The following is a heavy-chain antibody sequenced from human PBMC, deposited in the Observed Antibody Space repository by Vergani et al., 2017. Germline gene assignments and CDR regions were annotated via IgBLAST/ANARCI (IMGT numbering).Heavy chain of an antibody. CDR1: GFSLSTSGVG. Sequence: QITLKESGPTLVKPTQTLTLTCTFSGFSLSTSGVGVGWIRQPPGKALEWLALIYWDDDKRYSPSLKSRLTITKDTSKNQVVLTMTNMDPVDTATYYCADHRRIPADPGYFDYWGQGTLVTVSS. CDR2: IYWDDDK. D-gene: IGHD3-10*01. J-gene: IGHJ4*02. V-gene: IGHV2-5*02. CDR3: ADHRRIPADPGYFDY.